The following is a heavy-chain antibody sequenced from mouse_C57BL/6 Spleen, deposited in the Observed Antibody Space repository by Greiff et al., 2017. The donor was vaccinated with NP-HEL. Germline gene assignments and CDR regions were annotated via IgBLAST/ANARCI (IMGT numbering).Heavy chain of an antibody. J-gene: IGHJ1*03. V-gene: IGHV5-6*01. CDR3: ASRYYYGSSGYFDV. D-gene: IGHD1-1*01. CDR1: GFTFSSYG. CDR2: ISSGGSYT. Sequence: EVQLVESGGDLVKPGGSLKLSCAASGFTFSSYGMSWVRQTPDKRLEWVATISSGGSYTYYPDSVKGRFTISRDNAKNTLYLQMSSLKSEDTAMYYCASRYYYGSSGYFDVWGTGTTVTVSS.